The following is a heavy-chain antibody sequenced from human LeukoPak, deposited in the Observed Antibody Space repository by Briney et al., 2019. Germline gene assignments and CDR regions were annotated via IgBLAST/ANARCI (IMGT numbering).Heavy chain of an antibody. V-gene: IGHV4-39*01. CDR3: AREDTSMDDAFDI. Sequence: SETLSLTCTVSGGPISSSSAYWGWIRQPPGMGLEWFGSIYYRGSTYYNPSLKSRVTVSIDTSKNQFSVRLSSVTAADTAIYYCAREDTSMDDAFDIWGQGTAVTVSS. D-gene: IGHD5-18*01. J-gene: IGHJ3*02. CDR1: GGPISSSSAY. CDR2: IYYRGST.